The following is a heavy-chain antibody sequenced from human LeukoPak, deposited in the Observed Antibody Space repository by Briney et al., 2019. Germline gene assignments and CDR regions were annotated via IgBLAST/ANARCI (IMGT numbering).Heavy chain of an antibody. Sequence: ASVKVSCKASGYTFTSYYVHWVRQAPGQGLEWMGIINPSGGSTSYAQKFQGRVTMTRGTSTSTVYMELSSLRSEDTAVYYCARLVTIKYGMDVWGQGTTVTVSS. CDR1: GYTFTSYY. D-gene: IGHD5-12*01. CDR2: INPSGGST. V-gene: IGHV1-46*01. CDR3: ARLVTIKYGMDV. J-gene: IGHJ6*02.